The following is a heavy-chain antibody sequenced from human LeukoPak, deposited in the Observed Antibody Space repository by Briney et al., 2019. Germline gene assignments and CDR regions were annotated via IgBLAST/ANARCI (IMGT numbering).Heavy chain of an antibody. CDR2: ISSSSSYT. V-gene: IGHV3-11*05. CDR3: AKDTMIVVVTHRNDY. J-gene: IGHJ4*02. CDR1: GFTFSDYY. D-gene: IGHD3-22*01. Sequence: PGGSLRLSCAASGFTFSDYYMSWIRQAPGKGLEWVSYISSSSSYTNYADSVKGRFTISRDNAKNTLYLQMNSLRAEDTAVYYCAKDTMIVVVTHRNDYWGQGTLVTVSS.